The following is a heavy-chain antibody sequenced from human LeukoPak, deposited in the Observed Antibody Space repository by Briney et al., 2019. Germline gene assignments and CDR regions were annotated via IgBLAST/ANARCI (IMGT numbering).Heavy chain of an antibody. V-gene: IGHV3-53*05. CDR3: AKSLGDTAPDY. J-gene: IGHJ4*02. CDR2: IYSGGST. CDR1: GFTVSSNY. D-gene: IGHD5-18*01. Sequence: GGSLRLSCAASGFTVSSNYMSWVRQAPGKGLEWVSVIYSGGSTYYADSVKGRFTISRDNSKNTLYLQMNSLRAEDTAVYYCAKSLGDTAPDYWGQGTLVTVSS.